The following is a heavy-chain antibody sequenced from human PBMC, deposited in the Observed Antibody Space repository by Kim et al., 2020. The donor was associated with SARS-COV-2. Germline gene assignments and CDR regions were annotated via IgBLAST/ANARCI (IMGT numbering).Heavy chain of an antibody. V-gene: IGHV3-33*08. CDR2: IWHDGSNK. CDR1: GFTFSDYA. CDR3: ARDHKFCRHMVTSCFYGMDV. J-gene: IGHJ6*02. D-gene: IGHD4-4*01. Sequence: GGSLRLSCAASGFTFSDYAIHWVRQAPGKGLEWVAIIWHDGSNKFYTDSVKGRFTISRDNSKNTLYLHMNSLSANDTAVYYCARDHKFCRHMVTSCFYGMDVWGQGTTVTVS.